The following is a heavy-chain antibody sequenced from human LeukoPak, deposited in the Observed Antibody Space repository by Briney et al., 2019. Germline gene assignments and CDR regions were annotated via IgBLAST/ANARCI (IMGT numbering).Heavy chain of an antibody. Sequence: GRSLRLSCAASGFTFSSYAMSWVRQAPAKGLEWVSTISTSGDSTYYADSVKGRFTISRDNSKNTLYLKRNSLRAEDTAVYYCAKVGSEYQLLYVCFDYRGQGALVTVSS. J-gene: IGHJ4*02. CDR3: AKVGSEYQLLYVCFDY. CDR2: ISTSGDST. V-gene: IGHV3-23*01. CDR1: GFTFSSYA. D-gene: IGHD2-2*02.